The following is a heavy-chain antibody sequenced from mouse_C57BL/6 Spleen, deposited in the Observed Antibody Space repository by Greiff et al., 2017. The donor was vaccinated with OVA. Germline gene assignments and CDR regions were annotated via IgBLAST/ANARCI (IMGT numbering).Heavy chain of an antibody. J-gene: IGHJ4*01. CDR3: ARRLGYYAMDY. Sequence: QVQLQQPGAELVKPGASVKLSCKASGYTFTSYWMHWVKQRPGQGLEGIGMIHPNSGSTNYNEKFKSKATLTVDKSSSTAYMQLSSLTSEDSAVYYCARRLGYYAMDYWGQGTSVTVSS. CDR1: GYTFTSYW. D-gene: IGHD4-1*01. V-gene: IGHV1-64*01. CDR2: IHPNSGST.